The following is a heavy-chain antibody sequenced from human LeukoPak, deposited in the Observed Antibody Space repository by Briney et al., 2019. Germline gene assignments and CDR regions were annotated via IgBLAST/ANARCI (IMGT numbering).Heavy chain of an antibody. CDR1: GYTFTGYY. V-gene: IGHV1-2*02. J-gene: IGHJ6*03. CDR3: ARDRGGDYGSGSYYNDYYYYYMDV. D-gene: IGHD3-10*01. CDR2: INPNSGGT. Sequence: ASVKVSCKASGYTFTGYYMHWVRQAPGQGLEWMGWINPNSGGTNYAQKFQGRVTMTRDTSISTAYMELSRLRSDDTAVYYCARDRGGDYGSGSYYNDYYYYYMDVWGKGTTVTVSS.